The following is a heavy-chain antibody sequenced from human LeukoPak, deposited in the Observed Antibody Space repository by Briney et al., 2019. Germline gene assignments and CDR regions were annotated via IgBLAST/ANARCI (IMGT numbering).Heavy chain of an antibody. CDR2: IYPGDSRT. J-gene: IGHJ3*01. CDR1: GYSFTSYW. D-gene: IGHD5-12*01. Sequence: GESLKISCKGSGYSFTSYWIGWVRQMPGKGLEWMGIIYPGDSRTRYSPSFQGQVTISADKCVSTAYLQWSSLKASDSATYYCARFRGTAVATDAFDFWGQGTMVTVSP. CDR3: ARFRGTAVATDAFDF. V-gene: IGHV5-51*01.